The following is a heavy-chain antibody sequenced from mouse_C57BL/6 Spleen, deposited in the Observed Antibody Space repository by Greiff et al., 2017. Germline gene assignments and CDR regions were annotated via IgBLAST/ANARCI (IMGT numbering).Heavy chain of an antibody. D-gene: IGHD2-1*01. CDR3: ASRPLYGNYEYFDV. CDR1: GYSFTGYY. Sequence: EVQLKESGPELVKPGASVKISCKASGYSFTGYYMNWVKQSPEKSLEWIGEINPSTGGTTYNQKFKAKATLTVDKSSSTAYMQLKSLTSEDSAVYYCASRPLYGNYEYFDVWGTGTTVTVSS. CDR2: INPSTGGT. J-gene: IGHJ1*03. V-gene: IGHV1-42*01.